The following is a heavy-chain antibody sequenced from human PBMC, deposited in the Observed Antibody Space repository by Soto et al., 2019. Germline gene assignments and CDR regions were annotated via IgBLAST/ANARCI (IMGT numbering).Heavy chain of an antibody. Sequence: GGSLRLSCAASGFTFSSYGMHWVRQAPGKGLEWVALIWYDGKNKYHADSVKGRFTISRDNFKNTLYLQMNSLRVEDTAVYYCARRYGSCFDYRGQGTLVTVSS. V-gene: IGHV3-33*01. J-gene: IGHJ4*02. CDR3: ARRYGSCFDY. CDR2: IWYDGKNK. CDR1: GFTFSSYG. D-gene: IGHD5-18*01.